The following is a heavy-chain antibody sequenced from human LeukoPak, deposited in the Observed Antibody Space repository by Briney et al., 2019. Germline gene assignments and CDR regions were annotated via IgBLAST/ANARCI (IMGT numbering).Heavy chain of an antibody. CDR2: INYSGST. J-gene: IGHJ4*02. CDR3: ARGRGRAAAGSRRHYFDY. D-gene: IGHD6-13*01. Sequence: SETLSLTCAVYGGSFSGYYWSWIRQPPGKGLEWIGEINYSGSTNYNPSLKSRVTISVDTSKNQFSLKLSSVTAADTAVYYCARGRGRAAAGSRRHYFDYWGQGTLVTVSS. CDR1: GGSFSGYY. V-gene: IGHV4-34*01.